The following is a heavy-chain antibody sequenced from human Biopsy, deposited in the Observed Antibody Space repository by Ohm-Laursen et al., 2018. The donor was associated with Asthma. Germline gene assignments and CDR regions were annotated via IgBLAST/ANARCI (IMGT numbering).Heavy chain of an antibody. CDR2: INSVFGTT. Sequence: SVKVSCKTLGGTFNTYVIGWVRQAPGRGLEWMGGINSVFGTTTYPQKFQDRVTITADDSTSTVYMELSSLRSEDTAVYYCARKAGSCISRTCYSLDFWGQGTLVTVSS. V-gene: IGHV1-69*13. D-gene: IGHD2-2*01. CDR1: GGTFNTYV. J-gene: IGHJ4*02. CDR3: ARKAGSCISRTCYSLDF.